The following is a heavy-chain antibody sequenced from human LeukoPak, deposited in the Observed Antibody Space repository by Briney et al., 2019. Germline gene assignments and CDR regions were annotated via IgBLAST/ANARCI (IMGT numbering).Heavy chain of an antibody. CDR3: AKDYYDSSGWLYYYYGMDV. J-gene: IGHJ6*02. Sequence: GGSLRLSCAASGFTVSSNYMSWVRQAPGKGLEWVSVISYDGSNKYYADSVKGRFTISRDNSKNTLYLQMNSLRAEDTAVYYCAKDYYDSSGWLYYYYGMDVWGQGTTVTVSS. V-gene: IGHV3-30*18. CDR2: ISYDGSNK. D-gene: IGHD3-22*01. CDR1: GFTVSSNY.